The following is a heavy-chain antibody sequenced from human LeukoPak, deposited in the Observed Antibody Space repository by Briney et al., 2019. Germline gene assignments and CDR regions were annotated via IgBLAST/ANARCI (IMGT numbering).Heavy chain of an antibody. CDR1: GGSISGYY. CDR2: IYSSGST. CDR3: AREMNSGYDEGGLEY. J-gene: IGHJ4*02. D-gene: IGHD5-12*01. V-gene: IGHV4-59*01. Sequence: SETLSLTCTVSGGSISGYYWTWIRQPPGKGLEWIGCIYSSGSTSYKPSLKSRITISVDTSKNQFSLNLSSVTAADTAVYYCAREMNSGYDEGGLEYWGQGTLVTVSS.